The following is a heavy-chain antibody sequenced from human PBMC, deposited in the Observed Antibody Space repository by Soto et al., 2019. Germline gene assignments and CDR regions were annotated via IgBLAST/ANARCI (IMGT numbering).Heavy chain of an antibody. CDR1: GYTFTSYS. CDR3: ARSELEIRGGMDV. Sequence: ASVKVSCKASGYTFTSYSMHWGRQAPGQRLEWMGWINAGNGNTKYSHKFQGRVTITRDTSAGTAYMELSSLRSEDTTGYYCARSELEIRGGMDVWGQGTTVTVSS. J-gene: IGHJ6*02. CDR2: INAGNGNT. V-gene: IGHV1-3*01. D-gene: IGHD1-7*01.